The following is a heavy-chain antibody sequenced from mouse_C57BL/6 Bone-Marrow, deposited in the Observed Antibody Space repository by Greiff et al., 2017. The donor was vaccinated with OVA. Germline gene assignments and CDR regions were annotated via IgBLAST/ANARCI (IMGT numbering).Heavy chain of an antibody. D-gene: IGHD2-1*01. CDR2: IYPGSGST. CDR1: GYTFTSYW. CDR3: ARTIYYGLYYLDY. Sequence: QVQLQQPGAELVKPGASVKMSCKASGYTFTSYWITWVKQRPGQGLEWIGDIYPGSGSTNYNEKFKSKATLTVDTSSTPAYLQLSRLTSEDSAVDYSARTIYYGLYYLDYGGQGTTLTV. V-gene: IGHV1-55*01. J-gene: IGHJ2*01.